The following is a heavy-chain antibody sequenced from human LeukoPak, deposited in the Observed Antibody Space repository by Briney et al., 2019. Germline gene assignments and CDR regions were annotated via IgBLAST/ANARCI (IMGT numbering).Heavy chain of an antibody. CDR3: AKDPPLTYYYDSSGRRTSEYFQH. D-gene: IGHD3-22*01. J-gene: IGHJ1*01. CDR1: GSTFSSYA. V-gene: IGHV3-23*01. CDR2: ISGSGGST. Sequence: GGSLRLSCAASGSTFSSYAMSWVRQAPGKGLEWVSGISGSGGSTYYADSVKGRFTISRDNSKNTLYLQMNSLRAEDTAVYYCAKDPPLTYYYDSSGRRTSEYFQHWGQGTLVTVSS.